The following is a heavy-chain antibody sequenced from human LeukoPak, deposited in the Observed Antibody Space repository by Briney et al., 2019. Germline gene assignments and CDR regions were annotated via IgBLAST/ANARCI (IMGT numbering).Heavy chain of an antibody. CDR2: IIPIFGTA. V-gene: IGHV1-69*13. Sequence: SVKVSCKASGGTFISYAISWVRQAPGQGLEWMGGIIPIFGTANYAQKFQGRVTITADESTSTAYMELSSLRSEDTAVYYCARKANMEDYYYMDVWGKGTTVTVSS. J-gene: IGHJ6*03. CDR1: GGTFISYA. CDR3: ARKANMEDYYYMDV. D-gene: IGHD1-1*01.